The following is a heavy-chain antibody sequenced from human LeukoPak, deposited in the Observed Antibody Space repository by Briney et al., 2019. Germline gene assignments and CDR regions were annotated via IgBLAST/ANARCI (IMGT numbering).Heavy chain of an antibody. CDR3: ATLTNYMDSAMA. Sequence: GASVKLSCAASGYTFTGYYMHCVRRAPGQRLGWIGSINPNRGRTYYPQVFQGRVTVTRNTSISTAYMELSSLRSDDTAVYYCATLTNYMDSAMAWGQGTLVTVYS. D-gene: IGHD5-18*01. CDR2: INPNRGRT. J-gene: IGHJ5*02. CDR1: GYTFTGYY. V-gene: IGHV1-2*02.